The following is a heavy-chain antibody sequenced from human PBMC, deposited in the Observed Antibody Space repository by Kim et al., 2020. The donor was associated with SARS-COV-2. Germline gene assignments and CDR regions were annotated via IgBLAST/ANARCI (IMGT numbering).Heavy chain of an antibody. CDR3: ARDTLTITMTALFDP. V-gene: IGHV1-18*04. D-gene: IGHD3-22*01. J-gene: IGHJ5*02. CDR1: GYTFTSYG. CDR2: ISAYNGNT. Sequence: ASVKVSCKASGYTFTSYGISWVRQAPGQGLEWMGWISAYNGNTNYAQKLQGRVTRTTDTSTSTAYMELRSLRSDDTAVYYCARDTLTITMTALFDPWGQGTLVTVSS.